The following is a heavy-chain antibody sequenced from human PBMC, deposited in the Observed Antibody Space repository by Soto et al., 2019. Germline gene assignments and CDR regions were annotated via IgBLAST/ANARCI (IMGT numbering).Heavy chain of an antibody. Sequence: PWGSLRLSCVVSGFTFIEYGIICFRQSPVKWLEWVASIIGAGGRIYNEDSVKGRFTISRDNSKNSVYLQVNSLRADDTAVYFCAKGHTNEHGHYSYYGMDVWGQGTTGTVSS. J-gene: IGHJ6*02. CDR1: GFTFIEYG. V-gene: IGHV3-23*01. CDR2: IIGAGGRI. CDR3: AKGHTNEHGHYSYYGMDV.